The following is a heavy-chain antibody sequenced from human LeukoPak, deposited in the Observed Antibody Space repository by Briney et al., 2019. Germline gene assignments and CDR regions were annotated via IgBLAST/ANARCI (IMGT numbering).Heavy chain of an antibody. CDR2: IYYIGSS. CDR1: GGSISTAAYY. Sequence: SETLSLTCTASGGSISTAAYYWRWIRQPPRKGLEWIGHIYYIGSSNYNPSLKSRITMSVDTSKNQFSLRLSSVTAADTAVYYCARAHYCSGDSCYLGWFDPWGQGTLVTVSA. CDR3: ARAHYCSGDSCYLGWFDP. J-gene: IGHJ5*02. V-gene: IGHV4-61*08. D-gene: IGHD2-15*01.